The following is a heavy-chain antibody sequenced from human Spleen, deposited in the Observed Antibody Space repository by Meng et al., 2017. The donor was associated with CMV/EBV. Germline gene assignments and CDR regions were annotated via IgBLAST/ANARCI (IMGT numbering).Heavy chain of an antibody. CDR2: IDPNRGVT. CDR1: GYIFTGYS. D-gene: IGHD7-27*01. V-gene: IGHV1-2*02. CDR3: AGQGTWGALDY. Sequence: SCRASGYIFTGYSMHWVRQAPGQGLEWMGWIDPNRGVTNYAQKFQGRVTMTRDTSISTAYMELNRLISDDTAVYYCAGQGTWGALDYWGQGTLVTVSS. J-gene: IGHJ4*02.